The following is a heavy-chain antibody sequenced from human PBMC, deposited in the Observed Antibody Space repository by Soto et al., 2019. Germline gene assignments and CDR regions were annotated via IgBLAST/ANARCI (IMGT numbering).Heavy chain of an antibody. CDR2: IWPDGDIE. Sequence: QVQLVESGGGVVQPGRSLRLSCVASGFTFYNYGMHWVRQAPGKGLEWVAAIWPDGDIEHYPDSVKGRFTISRDNSRNTLYLQMNNLRAEDTAMYYCAKVGIVATTQMGWFDPWGQGTLVIVSS. D-gene: IGHD1-26*01. J-gene: IGHJ5*02. CDR1: GFTFYNYG. V-gene: IGHV3-33*06. CDR3: AKVGIVATTQMGWFDP.